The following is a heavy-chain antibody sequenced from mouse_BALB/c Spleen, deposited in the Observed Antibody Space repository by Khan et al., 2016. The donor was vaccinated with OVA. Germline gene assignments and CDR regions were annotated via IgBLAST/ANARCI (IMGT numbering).Heavy chain of an antibody. CDR1: GYTFTDYI. CDR2: INPNNGGT. V-gene: IGHV1-18*01. Sequence: VRLQQSGPELVKPGASVKIPCKASGYTFTDYIIDWVKQSLGESLEWIGDINPNNGGTIYNQKFKGQATLTVDKSSSTAYMELRSLPSEDTAGYYCARHGYGGFAYWGQGTLVTVSA. D-gene: IGHD2-2*01. J-gene: IGHJ3*01. CDR3: ARHGYGGFAY.